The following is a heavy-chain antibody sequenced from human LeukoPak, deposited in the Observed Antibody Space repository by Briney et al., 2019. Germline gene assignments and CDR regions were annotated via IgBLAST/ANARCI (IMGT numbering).Heavy chain of an antibody. D-gene: IGHD6-19*01. V-gene: IGHV4-39*07. CDR1: GGSISSSSYY. Sequence: SETLSLTCTVSGGSISSSSYYWGWIRQPPGKGLEWIGSIYYSGSTYYNPSLKSRDTISVDTSKNQFSLKLSSVTAADTAVYYCARTSSSGLVGGYYFDYWGQGTLVTVSS. CDR3: ARTSSSGLVGGYYFDY. J-gene: IGHJ4*02. CDR2: IYYSGST.